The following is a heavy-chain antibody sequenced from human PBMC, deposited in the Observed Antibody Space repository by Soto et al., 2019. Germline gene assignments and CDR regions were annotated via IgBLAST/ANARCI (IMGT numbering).Heavy chain of an antibody. CDR3: ARVETSGIHYFDY. J-gene: IGHJ4*02. CDR2: VYYSGST. CDR1: VDSVNSYY. V-gene: IGHV4-59*02. D-gene: IGHD1-1*01. Sequence: PSSTLALTCTVTVDSVNSYYWSWVRQPPGKGLESMGYVYYSGSTNYNPSLKSRFTISVDTSKNQISLRLKSVNAADKEFYFCARVETSGIHYFDYWGQGSLVTVS.